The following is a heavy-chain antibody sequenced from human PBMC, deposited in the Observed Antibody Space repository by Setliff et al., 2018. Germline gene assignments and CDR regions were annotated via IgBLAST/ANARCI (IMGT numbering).Heavy chain of an antibody. CDR2: IKQDGSEK. J-gene: IGHJ3*02. CDR1: GFTFSSYW. D-gene: IGHD6-13*01. CDR3: ATSIAAAALHDAFDI. Sequence: PGGSLRLSCAASGFTFSSYWMSWVRQAPGKGLEWVANIKQDGSEKYYVDSVKGRFTISRDNAKNSLYLQMNSLRAEDTAVYYCATSIAAAALHDAFDIWGQETMVTVSS. V-gene: IGHV3-7*01.